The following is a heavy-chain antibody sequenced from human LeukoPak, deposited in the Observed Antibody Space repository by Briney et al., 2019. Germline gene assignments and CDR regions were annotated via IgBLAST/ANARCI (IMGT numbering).Heavy chain of an antibody. D-gene: IGHD6-19*01. J-gene: IGHJ4*02. CDR3: ARNGWYSFEY. CDR1: GGSFGDSY. Sequence: PSETLSLTCAVYGGSFGDSYWSWIRQPLGKGLEWIGEINQSGSTNYNPSLKSRVTISVDTSKNQFYLQMNSVTAADTAVYYCARNGWYSFEYCGQGTLVTVSS. V-gene: IGHV4-34*01. CDR2: INQSGST.